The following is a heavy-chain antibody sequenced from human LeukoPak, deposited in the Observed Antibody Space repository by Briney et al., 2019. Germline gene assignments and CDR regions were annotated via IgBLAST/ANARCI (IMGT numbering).Heavy chain of an antibody. CDR1: GDSVSSNSAA. Sequence: SQTLSLTCAISGDSVSSNSAAWNWIRQSPSRGLEWLGGTYYKSKWYNNYAVSMKSRITIIPDTSKNQFSLQLSSVTPEDTALYYCARGDVYFDYWGQGTLVTVSS. CDR3: ARGDVYFDY. CDR2: TYYKSKWYN. J-gene: IGHJ4*02. V-gene: IGHV6-1*01.